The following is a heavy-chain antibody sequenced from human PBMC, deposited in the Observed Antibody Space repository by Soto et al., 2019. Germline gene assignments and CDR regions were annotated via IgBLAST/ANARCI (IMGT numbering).Heavy chain of an antibody. V-gene: IGHV3-23*01. CDR3: AKPFHRAYYYGSGSYYIGPY. CDR1: GFTFSSYA. Sequence: GGSLRLSCAASGFTFSSYAMSWVRQAPGKGLEWVSAISGSGGSTYYADSVKGRFTISRDNSKNTLYLQMNSLRAEDTAVYYCAKPFHRAYYYGSGSYYIGPYWGQGTLVTVSS. J-gene: IGHJ4*02. D-gene: IGHD3-10*01. CDR2: ISGSGGST.